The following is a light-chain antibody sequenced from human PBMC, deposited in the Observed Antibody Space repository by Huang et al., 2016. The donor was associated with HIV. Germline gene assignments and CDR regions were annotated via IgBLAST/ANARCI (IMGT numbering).Light chain of an antibody. CDR2: AAS. V-gene: IGKV1-6*01. J-gene: IGKJ1*01. CDR1: QGIRND. CDR3: LQDFNYPRT. Sequence: AIQMTQSPSSLSASLGDRITITCRASQGIRNDLGWYQHTPGKAPKLLFYAASELQVGVPLRFRGSGSGTDFTLIITSLQPEDVGTYYCLQDFNYPRTFGQGTTVNI.